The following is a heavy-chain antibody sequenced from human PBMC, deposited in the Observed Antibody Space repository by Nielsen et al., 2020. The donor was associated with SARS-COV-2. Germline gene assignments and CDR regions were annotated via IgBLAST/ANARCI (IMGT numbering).Heavy chain of an antibody. V-gene: IGHV1-18*04. CDR2: ISAYNGNT. D-gene: IGHD3-3*01. Sequence: ASVKVSCKASGYTFTSYYMHWVRQAPGQGLEWMGWISAYNGNTNYAQKLQGRVTMTTDTSTSTAYMELRSLRSDDTAVYYCARGVSDFWSGYYRTYYYYGMDVWGQGTTVTVSS. CDR3: ARGVSDFWSGYYRTYYYYGMDV. CDR1: GYTFTSYY. J-gene: IGHJ6*02.